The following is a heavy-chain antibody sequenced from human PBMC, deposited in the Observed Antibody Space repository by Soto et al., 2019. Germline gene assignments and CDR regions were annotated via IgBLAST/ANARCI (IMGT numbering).Heavy chain of an antibody. CDR2: ISAYNGNT. V-gene: IGHV1-18*01. D-gene: IGHD6-13*01. CDR3: AKAPRSSWYAP. J-gene: IGHJ5*02. CDR1: GYTISSYG. Sequence: GASVKVSCKASGYTISSYGSSWVRQAPGQGREWMGWISAYNGNTNYAQKLQGRVTMTTDTSTSTAYMELRSLRSDDTAVYYCAKAPRSSWYAPWGQGTLVTVSS.